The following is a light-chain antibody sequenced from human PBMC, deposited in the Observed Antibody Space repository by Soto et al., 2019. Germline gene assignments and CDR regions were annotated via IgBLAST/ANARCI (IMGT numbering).Light chain of an antibody. CDR1: QSISNH. J-gene: IGKJ4*01. V-gene: IGKV1-6*01. CDR3: LQDNSYPLT. CDR2: AAS. Sequence: IQMTQSPSSLSASVEYRVIITCRASQSISNHLNWYQQKPGKAPKLLIFAASSLQSGVPSRFSGSGSGTDFTLTISSLQPEDFATYYCLQDNSYPLTFGGGTTGDIK.